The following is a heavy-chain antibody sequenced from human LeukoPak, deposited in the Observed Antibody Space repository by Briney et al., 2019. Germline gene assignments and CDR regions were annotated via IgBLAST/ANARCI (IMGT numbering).Heavy chain of an antibody. J-gene: IGHJ4*02. CDR2: IYSGGST. Sequence: QSGGSLRLSCAASGFTVSSNYMSWVRQAPGKGLEWVSVIYSGGSTYYADSVKGRFTISRDNSKNTLYLQMNSLRAEDTALYYCARSRHSYDSTGFPHYWGQGTLVTVSS. V-gene: IGHV3-66*01. D-gene: IGHD3-22*01. CDR3: ARSRHSYDSTGFPHY. CDR1: GFTVSSNY.